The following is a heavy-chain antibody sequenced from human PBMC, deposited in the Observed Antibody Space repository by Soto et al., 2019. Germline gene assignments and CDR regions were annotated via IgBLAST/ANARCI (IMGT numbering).Heavy chain of an antibody. J-gene: IGHJ4*02. CDR3: ARQVYDSDTGPNFQYYFDS. CDR1: GYSFAGYW. Sequence: GESLKISCKGSGYSFAGYWITWVRQKPGKGLEWMGRIDPSDSQTYYSPSFRGHVTISVTKSITTVFLQWSSLRASDTAMYYCARQVYDSDTGPNFQYYFDSWGQGTPVTVS. D-gene: IGHD3-22*01. CDR2: IDPSDSQT. V-gene: IGHV5-10-1*01.